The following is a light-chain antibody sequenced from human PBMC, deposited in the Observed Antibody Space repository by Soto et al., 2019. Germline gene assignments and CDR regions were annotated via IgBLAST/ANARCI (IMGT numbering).Light chain of an antibody. Sequence: EIVMTQSPVTLSLSPGDRATLSCRASQSVANNLAWFQQRPGQAPRLLVYGASATATGIPARFSGSGSGTEFTLTISSLQSEDFALYYCQQYNDWPRTFGQGTQVEI. CDR1: QSVANN. J-gene: IGKJ1*01. CDR3: QQYNDWPRT. V-gene: IGKV3-15*01. CDR2: GAS.